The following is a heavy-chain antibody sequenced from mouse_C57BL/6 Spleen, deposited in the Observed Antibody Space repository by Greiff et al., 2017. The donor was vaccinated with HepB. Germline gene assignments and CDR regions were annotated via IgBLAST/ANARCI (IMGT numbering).Heavy chain of an antibody. CDR1: GYTFTDYN. J-gene: IGHJ1*03. Sequence: EVQLQESGPELVKPGASVKMSCKASGYTFTDYNMHWVKQSHGKSLEWIGYINPNNGGTSYNQKFKGKATLTVNKSSSTAYMELRSLTSEDSAVYYCARGGIYYGNYHWYFDVWGTGTTVTVSS. CDR2: INPNNGGT. CDR3: ARGGIYYGNYHWYFDV. V-gene: IGHV1-22*01. D-gene: IGHD2-1*01.